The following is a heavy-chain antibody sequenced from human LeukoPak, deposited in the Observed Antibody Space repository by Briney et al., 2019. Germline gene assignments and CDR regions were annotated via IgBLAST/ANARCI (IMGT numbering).Heavy chain of an antibody. CDR2: IYYSGST. V-gene: IGHV4-59*01. CDR1: GGSISSYY. CDR3: ATDYGDGYWYFDL. Sequence: SETLSLTCTVSGGSISSYYWSWIRQPPGKGLEWIGYIYYSGSTNYNPSLKGRVTISVDTSKNQFSLKLSSVTAADTAVYYCATDYGDGYWYFDLWGRGTLVTVSS. J-gene: IGHJ2*01. D-gene: IGHD4-17*01.